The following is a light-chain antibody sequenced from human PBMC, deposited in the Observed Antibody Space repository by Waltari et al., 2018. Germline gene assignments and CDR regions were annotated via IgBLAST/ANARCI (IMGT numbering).Light chain of an antibody. J-gene: IGKJ1*01. CDR2: GAS. CDR1: QSVHSSY. CDR3: QQSGDSLWT. V-gene: IGKV3-20*01. Sequence: DIVLTQSPGTLSLSLGERATLSCRASQSVHSSYLAWYLQKPGQAPRLLIYGASNSATGIPDRFSGTGSGTDFTLTISGLEPEDFGVYFCQQSGDSLWTFGQGTNVEIK.